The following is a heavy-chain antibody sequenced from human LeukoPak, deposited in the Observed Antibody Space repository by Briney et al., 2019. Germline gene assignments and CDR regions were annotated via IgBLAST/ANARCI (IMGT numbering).Heavy chain of an antibody. Sequence: GGSLRLSCAASGFTFSTFPMHWVRQAPGKGLQWVAVISNDGTNKYYADSAKGRFTISRDSSKNTLFLQMNSLTTEDTAVYYCARGAGTTVYYFDVWGNGTTVTVS. J-gene: IGHJ6*03. V-gene: IGHV3-30*04. CDR2: ISNDGTNK. CDR3: ARGAGTTVYYFDV. D-gene: IGHD1-7*01. CDR1: GFTFSTFP.